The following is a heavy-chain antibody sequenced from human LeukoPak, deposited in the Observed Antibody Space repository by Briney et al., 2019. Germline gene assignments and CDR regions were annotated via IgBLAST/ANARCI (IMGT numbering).Heavy chain of an antibody. CDR3: ARDPHATGTFDY. V-gene: IGHV4-59*12. CDR1: GGSTSTYY. D-gene: IGHD3-9*01. CDR2: INYRGTT. Sequence: SETLSLTCTVSGGSTSTYYWSWIRQPPGKGLEYIGYINYRGTTDSNPSLKSRVTISVDTSKNQFSLKLNSVTAADTAVYYCARDPHATGTFDYWGQGTLVTVSS. J-gene: IGHJ4*02.